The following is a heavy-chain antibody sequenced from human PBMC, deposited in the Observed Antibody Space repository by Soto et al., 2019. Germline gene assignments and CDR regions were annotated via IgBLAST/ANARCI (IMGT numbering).Heavy chain of an antibody. J-gene: IGHJ5*02. CDR1: GYTFTSYG. V-gene: IGHV1-18*01. D-gene: IGHD1-7*01. Sequence: ASVKVSCKASGYTFTSYGISWVRQAPGQGLEWMGWISAYNGNTNYAQKLQGRVTMTTETSTSTAYMELRSLRSDDTAVYYCARADWNYWWFDPWGQGTLVTVSS. CDR3: ARADWNYWWFDP. CDR2: ISAYNGNT.